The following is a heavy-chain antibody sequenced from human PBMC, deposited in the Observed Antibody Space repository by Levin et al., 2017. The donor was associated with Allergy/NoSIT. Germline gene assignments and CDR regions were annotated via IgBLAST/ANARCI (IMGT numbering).Heavy chain of an antibody. V-gene: IGHV3-48*01. Sequence: HGESLKISCAASGFTFSSYSMNWVRQAPGKGLEWVSYISSSSSTIYYADSVKGRFTISRDNAKNSLYLQMNSLRAEDTAVYYCARDLGKWGQGTLVTVSS. CDR2: ISSSSSTI. CDR3: ARDLGK. CDR1: GFTFSSYS. J-gene: IGHJ4*02.